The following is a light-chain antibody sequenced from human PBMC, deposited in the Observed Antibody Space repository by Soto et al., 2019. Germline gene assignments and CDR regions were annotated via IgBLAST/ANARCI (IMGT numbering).Light chain of an antibody. V-gene: IGKV3-15*01. J-gene: IGKJ2*01. CDR3: QQYNSWPPRT. CDR2: GAS. CDR1: QSVSSN. Sequence: EIVMTQSPATLSVSPGERVTLSCRASQSVSSNLAWYQQKPGQAPRLLIYGASSRATGIPGRFSGSGSGTEFTLTISSLQSEDFAVYYCQQYNSWPPRTFGQGTKLEIK.